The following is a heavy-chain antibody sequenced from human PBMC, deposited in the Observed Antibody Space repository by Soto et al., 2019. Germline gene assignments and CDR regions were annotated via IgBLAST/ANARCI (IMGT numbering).Heavy chain of an antibody. CDR3: ARDRKKGSTSYYYGMDV. Sequence: XESLRLSCAASGFTFSSYSMNWVRQAPGKGLEWVSYISSSSSTIYYADSVKGRFTISRDNAKNSLYLQMNSLRDEDTAVYYCARDRKKGSTSYYYGMDVWGQGTTVTVSS. V-gene: IGHV3-48*02. CDR1: GFTFSSYS. D-gene: IGHD1-1*01. CDR2: ISSSSSTI. J-gene: IGHJ6*02.